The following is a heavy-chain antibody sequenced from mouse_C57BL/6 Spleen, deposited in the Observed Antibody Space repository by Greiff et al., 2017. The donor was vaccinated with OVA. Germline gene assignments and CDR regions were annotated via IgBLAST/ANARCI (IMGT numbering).Heavy chain of an antibody. J-gene: IGHJ2*01. CDR1: GYTFTDYY. CDR2: INPYNGCT. D-gene: IGHD2-1*01. Sequence: EVQLQQSGPVLVKPGASVKMSCKASGYTFTDYYMNWVKQSHGKSLEWIGVINPYNGCTSYNQKFKGKATLTVDKSSSTAYMELNSLTSEDSAVYYCARSDGNSLFDYWGQGTTLTVSS. V-gene: IGHV1-19*01. CDR3: ARSDGNSLFDY.